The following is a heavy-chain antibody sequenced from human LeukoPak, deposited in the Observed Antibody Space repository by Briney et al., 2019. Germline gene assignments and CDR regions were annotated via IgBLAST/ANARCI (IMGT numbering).Heavy chain of an antibody. V-gene: IGHV3-33*01. CDR2: IWFDGSNK. Sequence: GGSLRLSCAASGFIFSNDAMHWVRQAPGKGLEWVAFIWFDGSNKHYADSVKGRFTISRDNSEDTLYLQMNSLRAEDTAVYYCVRDPSGSGFAFDSWGQGALVTVSS. D-gene: IGHD1-1*01. CDR1: GFIFSNDA. CDR3: VRDPSGSGFAFDS. J-gene: IGHJ4*02.